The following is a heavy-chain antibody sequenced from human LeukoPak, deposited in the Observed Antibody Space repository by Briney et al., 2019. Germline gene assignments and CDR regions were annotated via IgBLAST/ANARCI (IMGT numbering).Heavy chain of an antibody. V-gene: IGHV1-18*01. CDR1: GYTFTSYG. CDR2: ISAYNGNT. CDR3: AREKSGYSSGWYYFY. D-gene: IGHD6-19*01. J-gene: IGHJ4*02. Sequence: ASVKVSCKASGYTFTSYGISWVRQAPGQGLEWMGWISAYNGNTNYAQKLQGRVTMTTDTSTSTAYMELRNLRSDDTAVYYCAREKSGYSSGWYYFYWGQGTLVTVSS.